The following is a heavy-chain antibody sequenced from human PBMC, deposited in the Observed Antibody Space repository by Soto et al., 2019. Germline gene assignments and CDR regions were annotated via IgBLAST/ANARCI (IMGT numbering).Heavy chain of an antibody. J-gene: IGHJ4*02. D-gene: IGHD6-6*01. Sequence: QVQLVESGGGVVQPGRSLRLSCAASGFTFSSYAMHWVRQAPGKGLEWVAVISYDGSNKYYADSVKGRFTISRDNSKNTLYLQMNSLRAEDTAVYYCARDESIAARRRGGDYWGQGTLVTVSS. CDR2: ISYDGSNK. CDR3: ARDESIAARRRGGDY. CDR1: GFTFSSYA. V-gene: IGHV3-30-3*01.